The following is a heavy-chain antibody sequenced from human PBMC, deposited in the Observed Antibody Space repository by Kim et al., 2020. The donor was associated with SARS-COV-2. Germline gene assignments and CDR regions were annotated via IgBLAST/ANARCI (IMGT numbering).Heavy chain of an antibody. CDR1: GFIFSDSY. V-gene: IGHV3-11*04. Sequence: GGSLRLSCAASGFIFSDSYMNWIRQAPGKGLELISYISNSGSSMFYADSVKGRFTISRDNAKNSLHLQMNSLRAEDTAVYYCARGWAAAWGQGTLVTVSS. D-gene: IGHD1-26*01. CDR2: ISNSGSSM. J-gene: IGHJ4*02. CDR3: ARGWAAA.